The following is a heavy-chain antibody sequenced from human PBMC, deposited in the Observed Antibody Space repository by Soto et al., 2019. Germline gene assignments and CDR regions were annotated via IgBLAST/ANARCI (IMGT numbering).Heavy chain of an antibody. CDR2: IYWDDDK. D-gene: IGHD4-17*01. CDR3: AHKPLTTTGAFDP. Sequence: QITLKESGPALVKPTQTLTLTCTFSGFSLTRGVGVAWIRQPPGKALEWLALIYWDDDKRYSSSLKSRLTITXDXXKNQVFLIMTNMDPVDTATYYCAHKPLTTTGAFDPWGPGNLVTVSS. V-gene: IGHV2-5*02. J-gene: IGHJ5*02. CDR1: GFSLTRGVG.